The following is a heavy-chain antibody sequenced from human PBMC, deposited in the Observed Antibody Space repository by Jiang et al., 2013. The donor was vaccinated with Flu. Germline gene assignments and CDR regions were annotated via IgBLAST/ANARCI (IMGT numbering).Heavy chain of an antibody. V-gene: IGHV3-30-3*01. CDR3: ARDSGYDSSGYSPGY. D-gene: IGHD6-19*01. CDR2: ISYDASDE. CDR1: GFTFSSHA. Sequence: GFTFSSHAMHWVRQAPGKGLEWLSVISYDASDEQYADSVKGRFTISRDNSKSTLYLQMNSLRAEDTAVYYCARDSGYDSSGYSPGYWGQGTLVTVSS. J-gene: IGHJ4*02.